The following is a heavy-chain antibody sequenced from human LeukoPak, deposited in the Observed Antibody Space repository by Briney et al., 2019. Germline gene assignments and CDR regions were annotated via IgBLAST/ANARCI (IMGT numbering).Heavy chain of an antibody. CDR3: ARDGYYDFWSGYYNRWFDP. Sequence: SETLSLTCAVYGGSFSDYYWNWIRQSPGKGLEWIGEINHSGTTNYNPSLKSRVTISVDTSKNQFSLRLSSVTAADTAVYYCARDGYYDFWSGYYNRWFDPWGQGTLVTVSS. J-gene: IGHJ5*02. CDR1: GGSFSDYY. D-gene: IGHD3-3*01. V-gene: IGHV4-34*01. CDR2: INHSGTT.